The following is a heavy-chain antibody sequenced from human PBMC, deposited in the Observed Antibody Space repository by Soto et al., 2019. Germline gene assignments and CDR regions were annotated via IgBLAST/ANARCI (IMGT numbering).Heavy chain of an antibody. Sequence: QVQLVESGGGVVQPGRSLRLSCTASGFTFSTYAMQWVRQAPGKGLEWMAVVSSEGGTQFYADSVKGRFTISRDNSKNSLYLQMSSLTTEDAAIYYCARENYYGGHVIGSLDLWGRGTLVSVSS. CDR2: VSSEGGTQ. CDR1: GFTFSTYA. V-gene: IGHV3-30-3*01. CDR3: ARENYYGGHVIGSLDL. J-gene: IGHJ2*01. D-gene: IGHD3-22*01.